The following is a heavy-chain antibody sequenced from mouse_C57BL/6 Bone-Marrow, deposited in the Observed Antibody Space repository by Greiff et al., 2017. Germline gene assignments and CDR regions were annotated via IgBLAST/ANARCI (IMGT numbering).Heavy chain of an antibody. D-gene: IGHD4-1*01. CDR1: GYTFTSYW. CDR2: IYPGSGST. CDR3: ARNWVYAMDY. J-gene: IGHJ4*01. V-gene: IGHV1-55*01. Sequence: QVQLQQPGAELVKPGASVKMSCKASGYTFTSYWITWVKQRPGQGLEWIGDIYPGSGSTNYNEKFKSKATLTVDTSSSTAYLQLSSLTSEASAVYYCARNWVYAMDYWGQGTSVTVSS.